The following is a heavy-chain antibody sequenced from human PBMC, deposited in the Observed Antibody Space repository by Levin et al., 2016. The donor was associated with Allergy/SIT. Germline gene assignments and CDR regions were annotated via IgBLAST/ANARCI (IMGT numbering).Heavy chain of an antibody. CDR3: ARGSFSHTAPDY. Sequence: SETLSLTCAVSGGSISSGGYSWSWIRQPPGKGLEWIGYIYHSGSTYYNPSLKSRVTISVDRSKNQFSLKLSSVTAADTAVYYCARGSFSHTAPDYWGQGTLVTVSS. CDR2: IYHSGST. V-gene: IGHV4-30-2*01. D-gene: IGHD5-18*01. J-gene: IGHJ4*02. CDR1: GGSISSGGYS.